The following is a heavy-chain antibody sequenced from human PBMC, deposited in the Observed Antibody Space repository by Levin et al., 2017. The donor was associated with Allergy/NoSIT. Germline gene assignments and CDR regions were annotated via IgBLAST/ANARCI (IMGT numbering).Heavy chain of an antibody. CDR2: INPSGGST. Sequence: ASVKVSCKASGYTFTSYYMHWVRQAPGQGLEWMGIINPSGGSTSYAQKFQGRVTMTRDTSTSTVYMELSSLRSEDTAVYYCARVLRLRLGELSFSGRGMDVWGQGTTVTVSS. J-gene: IGHJ6*02. V-gene: IGHV1-46*01. CDR1: GYTFTSYY. D-gene: IGHD3-16*02. CDR3: ARVLRLRLGELSFSGRGMDV.